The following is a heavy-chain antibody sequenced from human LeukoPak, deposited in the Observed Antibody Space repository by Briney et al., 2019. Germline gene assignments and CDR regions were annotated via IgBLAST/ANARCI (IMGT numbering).Heavy chain of an antibody. CDR3: ARDERPPYYDFWSGYPPSYGMDV. J-gene: IGHJ6*02. Sequence: PGGSLRLSCAASGFTFSSYAMSWVRQAPGKGLEWVSAISGSGGSTYYADSVKGRFTISRDNSKNTLYLQMNSLRAEDTAVYYCARDERPPYYDFWSGYPPSYGMDVWGQGTTVTVSS. CDR1: GFTFSSYA. D-gene: IGHD3-3*01. V-gene: IGHV3-23*01. CDR2: ISGSGGST.